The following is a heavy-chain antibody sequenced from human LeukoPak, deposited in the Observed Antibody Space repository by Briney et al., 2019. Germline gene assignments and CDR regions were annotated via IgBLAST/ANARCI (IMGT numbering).Heavy chain of an antibody. CDR1: RFTFSSYA. J-gene: IGHJ4*02. Sequence: GGSLRLSCAASRFTFSSYAMSWVRQAPGKGLEWVSAISGSSGSTYYADSVKGRFTISRDNSMNTLYLQMNSLRAEDTAVYYCAKDSYGYRIFDYWGQGTLVTVSS. D-gene: IGHD5-24*01. V-gene: IGHV3-23*01. CDR2: ISGSSGST. CDR3: AKDSYGYRIFDY.